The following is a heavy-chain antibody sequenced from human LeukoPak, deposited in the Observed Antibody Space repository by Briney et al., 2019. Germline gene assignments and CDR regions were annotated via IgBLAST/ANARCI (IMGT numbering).Heavy chain of an antibody. CDR2: IDPSDSYT. J-gene: IGHJ4*02. CDR3: ARHAENTAKVIGIDY. D-gene: IGHD5-18*01. CDR1: GYSFTSYW. Sequence: GESLKISCKGSGYSFTSYWISWVRQMPGKGLEWMGRIDPSDSYTNYSPSFQGHVTISADKSISTAYLQWSSLKASDTAMYYCARHAENTAKVIGIDYWGQGTLVTVSS. V-gene: IGHV5-10-1*01.